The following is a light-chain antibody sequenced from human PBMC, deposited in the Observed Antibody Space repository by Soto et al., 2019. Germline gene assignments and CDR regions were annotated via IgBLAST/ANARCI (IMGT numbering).Light chain of an antibody. Sequence: EIVLTQSPGTLSLSPGERATLSCRASQSVSSSYLVWYQQKPGQAPTLLIYGASTRATGIPDRFSGSGSGTDFTLTISRLDPEDVAVYYCQQYGNSPWTFGQGTKVEI. V-gene: IGKV3-20*01. CDR1: QSVSSSY. CDR3: QQYGNSPWT. CDR2: GAS. J-gene: IGKJ1*01.